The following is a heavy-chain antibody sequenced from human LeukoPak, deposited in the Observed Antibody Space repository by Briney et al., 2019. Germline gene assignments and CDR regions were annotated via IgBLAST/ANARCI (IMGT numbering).Heavy chain of an antibody. CDR1: GGSISSYY. CDR2: IYYSGST. CDR3: AGGPEGMYFDY. V-gene: IGHV4-59*01. Sequence: PPETLSLTCTVSGGSISSYYWSWIRQPPGKGLEWIGYIYYSGSTNYNPSLKSRVTISVDTSKNQFSLKLSSVTAADTAVYYCAGGPEGMYFDYWGQGTLVTVSS. J-gene: IGHJ4*02.